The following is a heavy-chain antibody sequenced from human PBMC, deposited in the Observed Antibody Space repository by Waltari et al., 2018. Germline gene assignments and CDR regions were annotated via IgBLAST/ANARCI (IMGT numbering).Heavy chain of an antibody. CDR2: IYYSGST. Sequence: QVQLQESGPGLVKPSETLSLTCTVSGGSISSYYWSWIRQPPGKGLEWIGYIYYSGSTNYNPSLKSRVTISVDTSKNQFSLKLSSVTAADMAVYYCARVLKAFDIWGQGTMVTVSS. CDR1: GGSISSYY. J-gene: IGHJ3*02. CDR3: ARVLKAFDI. V-gene: IGHV4-59*01.